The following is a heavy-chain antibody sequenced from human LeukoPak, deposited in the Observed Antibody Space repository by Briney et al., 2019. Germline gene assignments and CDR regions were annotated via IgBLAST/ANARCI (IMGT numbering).Heavy chain of an antibody. Sequence: GGSLRLSCAASGFTFSSYAMSWVRQAPGKGLEWVSAISGSGGSTYYADSVKGRFTISRDNAKNSLYLQMNSLRAEDTAVYYCARDDFSSAIPGGFDYWGQGTLVTVSS. CDR3: ARDDFSSAIPGGFDY. D-gene: IGHD2-21*02. CDR2: ISGSGGST. V-gene: IGHV3-23*01. J-gene: IGHJ4*02. CDR1: GFTFSSYA.